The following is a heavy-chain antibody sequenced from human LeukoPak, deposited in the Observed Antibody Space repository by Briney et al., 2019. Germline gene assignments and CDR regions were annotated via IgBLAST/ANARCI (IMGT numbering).Heavy chain of an antibody. Sequence: PSETLSLTCTVSGGSISSYYWSWIRQPPGKGLEWIGYISYSGSTNFNPSLKSRVTISVDTSKDQFSLKLSSVTAADTAVYYCAREGTAGTNLNWFDPWGQGTLVTVSS. CDR2: ISYSGST. V-gene: IGHV4-59*01. J-gene: IGHJ5*02. CDR3: AREGTAGTNLNWFDP. D-gene: IGHD1-1*01. CDR1: GGSISSYY.